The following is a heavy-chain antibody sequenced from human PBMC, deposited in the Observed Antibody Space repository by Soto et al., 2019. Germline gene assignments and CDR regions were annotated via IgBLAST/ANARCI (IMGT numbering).Heavy chain of an antibody. CDR2: IIPISATA. D-gene: IGHD2-15*01. V-gene: IGHV1-69*13. J-gene: IGHJ4*02. CDR3: ARGDIVVVVAARPFDY. Sequence: GASVKVSCKASGGTFRRDAISWVRQAPGQGLEWMGGIIPISATAHYAQKFQGRVTITADESTSTAYMELSSLRSEDTAVYYCARGDIVVVVAARPFDYWGQGTLVTVSS. CDR1: GGTFRRDA.